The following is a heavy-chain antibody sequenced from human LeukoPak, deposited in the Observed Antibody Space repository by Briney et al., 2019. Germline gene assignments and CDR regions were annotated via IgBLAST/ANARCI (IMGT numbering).Heavy chain of an antibody. Sequence: SGTLSLTCAVSGGSISSGNWWSWVRQPPGKGLEWIGEIYHSGSTNYNPSLKSRVTISVDKSKNQFSLKLSSVTAADTAVYYCARLCSGGSCSSYFDYWGQGTLVTVSS. CDR2: IYHSGST. D-gene: IGHD2-15*01. CDR3: ARLCSGGSCSSYFDY. J-gene: IGHJ4*02. V-gene: IGHV4-4*02. CDR1: GGSISSGNW.